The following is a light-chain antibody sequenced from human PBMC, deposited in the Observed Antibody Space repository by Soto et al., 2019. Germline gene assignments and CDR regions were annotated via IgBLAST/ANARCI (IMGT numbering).Light chain of an antibody. V-gene: IGKV3-11*01. CDR1: QSVISY. Sequence: EIVLTQSPATLSLSPGERATLSCRASQSVISYLAWYQQKHGQAPRLLIYDASIRATGIPARFSGSGSGTDFTLTISSLEPEDFAVYYCQQSSNWPPITFGKGTQLEIK. CDR3: QQSSNWPPIT. CDR2: DAS. J-gene: IGKJ5*01.